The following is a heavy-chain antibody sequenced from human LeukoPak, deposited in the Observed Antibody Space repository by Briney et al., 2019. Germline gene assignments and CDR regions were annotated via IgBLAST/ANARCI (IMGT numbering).Heavy chain of an antibody. CDR2: ISGANGDT. CDR1: GYTFTTYS. CDR3: ARLWADTAY. D-gene: IGHD1-26*01. V-gene: IGHV1-18*01. J-gene: IGHJ4*02. Sequence: ASAKVSCKTSGYTFTTYSITWVRQAPGQGLEWMGWISGANGDTNYAEKFQGRITMTTDSSTSAAYMDLRSLTPDDTGLYYCARLWADTAYWGQGTLVTVSS.